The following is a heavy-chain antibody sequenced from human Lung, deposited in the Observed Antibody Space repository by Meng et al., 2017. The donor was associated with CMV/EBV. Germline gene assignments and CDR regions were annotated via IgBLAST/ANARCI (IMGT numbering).Heavy chain of an antibody. CDR1: GGSISSYY. D-gene: IGHD6-19*01. CDR2: IYTSGTT. CDR3: ARAEADTGNFDY. V-gene: IGHV4-4*07. J-gene: IGHJ4*02. Sequence: QEVGTGLVKPSATLYLTCTVSGGSISSYYWSWIRQSAEKGLEWIGRIYTSGTTIYNPSLKSRLTLSLDTSKNQFSLKLNAVTAADTAVYYCARAEADTGNFDYWGQGTLVTVSP.